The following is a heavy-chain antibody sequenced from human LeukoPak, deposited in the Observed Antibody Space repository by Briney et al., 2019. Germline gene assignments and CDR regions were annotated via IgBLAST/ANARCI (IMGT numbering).Heavy chain of an antibody. Sequence: PGGSLRLSCAASGFTFSSYSMNWVRQAPGKGLEWVSAISGSGGSTYYADSVKGRFTISRDNSKNTLYLQMNSLRAEDTAVYYCAKDPYCSSTSCYNWFDPWGQGTLVTVSS. CDR1: GFTFSSYS. CDR2: ISGSGGST. V-gene: IGHV3-23*01. CDR3: AKDPYCSSTSCYNWFDP. J-gene: IGHJ5*02. D-gene: IGHD2-2*01.